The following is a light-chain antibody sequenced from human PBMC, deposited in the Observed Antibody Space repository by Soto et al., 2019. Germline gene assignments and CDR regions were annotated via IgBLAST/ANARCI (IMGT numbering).Light chain of an antibody. V-gene: IGKV1-9*01. J-gene: IGKJ4*01. CDR2: AAS. Sequence: EIQLTQSPSFLSASVGDRVTITCRASQGISSYLAWYQQKPGKAPKLLIYAASTLQSGVPSRFSGGGSGTEFTLTISSLQPEDFATYYCQQLTRYPPGTFGGGTKVEIK. CDR1: QGISSY. CDR3: QQLTRYPPGT.